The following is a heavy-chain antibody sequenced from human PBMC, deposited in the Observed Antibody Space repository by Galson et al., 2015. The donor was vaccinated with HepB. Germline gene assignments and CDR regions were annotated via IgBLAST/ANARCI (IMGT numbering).Heavy chain of an antibody. CDR3: AKDADAFDI. Sequence: SLRLSCAASGFTFDDYAMHWVRQAPGKGLEWVSGISWNSGSIGYADSVKGRFTISRDNAKNSLYLQMNSLRAEDTAMYYCAKDADAFDIWGQGTMVTVSS. CDR1: GFTFDDYA. J-gene: IGHJ3*02. V-gene: IGHV3-9*01. CDR2: ISWNSGSI.